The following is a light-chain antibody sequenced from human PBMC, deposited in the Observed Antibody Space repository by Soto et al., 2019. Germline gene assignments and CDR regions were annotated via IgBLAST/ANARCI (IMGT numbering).Light chain of an antibody. CDR1: SSDVGSYNY. V-gene: IGLV2-14*01. CDR3: SSYTSSSSLV. CDR2: EVS. J-gene: IGLJ1*01. Sequence: QSVPTQPASVSGSPGQSITISCTGASSDVGSYNYVSWYQQYPGKAPKLMLFEVSARPSGVSNRFSGSKSGNTASLTISGLQAEDEADYYCSSYTSSSSLVFGTGTKLTVL.